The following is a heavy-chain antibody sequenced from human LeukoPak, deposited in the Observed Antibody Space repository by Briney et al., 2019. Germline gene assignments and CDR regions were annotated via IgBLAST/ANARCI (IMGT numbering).Heavy chain of an antibody. CDR2: IGGSGVST. CDR3: AKGLGGRSGWYWGGFDY. Sequence: PRGSRRLSCAASEFTFGDYAMGWVGQAPGKGLEWVSAIGGSGVSTYYADSVKGRFTISRDNSNNALYLQMNSLRPEDTAVYYCAKGLGGRSGWYWGGFDYWVQGALVTVSS. J-gene: IGHJ4*02. D-gene: IGHD6-19*01. CDR1: EFTFGDYA. V-gene: IGHV3-23*01.